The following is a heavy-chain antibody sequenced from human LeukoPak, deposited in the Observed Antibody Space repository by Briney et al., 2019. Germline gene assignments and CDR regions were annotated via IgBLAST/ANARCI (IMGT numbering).Heavy chain of an antibody. CDR3: AKLAGGWFGELLDY. D-gene: IGHD3-10*01. Sequence: GGSLRLSCAASGLIFSKYWMTWVRQAPGKGLEWVASIKPDGSEKYYLDSVKGRFTISRDNSKNTLYLQMNSLRAEDTVVYYCAKLAGGWFGELLDYWGQGTLVTVSS. CDR2: IKPDGSEK. V-gene: IGHV3-7*01. J-gene: IGHJ4*02. CDR1: GLIFSKYW.